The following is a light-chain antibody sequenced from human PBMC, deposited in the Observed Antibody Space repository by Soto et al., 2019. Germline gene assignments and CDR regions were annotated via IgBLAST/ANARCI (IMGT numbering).Light chain of an antibody. Sequence: EIVLTQSPATLSLSPGERATLSCRASQSVSSYLAWYQQKPGQAPRLLIYDASNRATGIPARFSGSGSGTDFTLTISSLEPEDFAVYYWQQHVTFGGGTKVEIK. V-gene: IGKV3-11*01. J-gene: IGKJ4*01. CDR3: QQHVT. CDR1: QSVSSY. CDR2: DAS.